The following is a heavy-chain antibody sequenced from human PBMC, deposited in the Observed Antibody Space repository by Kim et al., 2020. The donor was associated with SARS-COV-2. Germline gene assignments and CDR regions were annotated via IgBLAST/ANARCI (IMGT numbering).Heavy chain of an antibody. Sequence: GGSLRLSCAASGFTFSSYAMHWVRQAPGKGLEWVAVISYDGSNKYYADSVKGRFTISRDNSKNTLYLQMNSLRAEDTAVYYCARGYGVVDAFDIWGQGTMVTVSS. CDR3: ARGYGVVDAFDI. CDR2: ISYDGSNK. V-gene: IGHV3-30*04. D-gene: IGHD5-18*01. J-gene: IGHJ3*02. CDR1: GFTFSSYA.